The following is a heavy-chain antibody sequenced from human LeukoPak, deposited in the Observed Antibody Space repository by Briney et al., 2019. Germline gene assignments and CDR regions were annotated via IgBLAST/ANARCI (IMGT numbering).Heavy chain of an antibody. CDR1: GFTFSSYE. J-gene: IGHJ4*02. V-gene: IGHV3-48*03. CDR2: IRCSGVIT. CDR3: AKGNLRGPPPNIDY. Sequence: GGSLRLSCAASGFTFSSYEMNWVRQAPGKGLEWVSCIRCSGVITYYADSVKGRFTISRDNAKNSLYLQMNSLRAEDTAVYYCAKGNLRGPPPNIDYWGQGTLVTVSS. D-gene: IGHD5/OR15-5a*01.